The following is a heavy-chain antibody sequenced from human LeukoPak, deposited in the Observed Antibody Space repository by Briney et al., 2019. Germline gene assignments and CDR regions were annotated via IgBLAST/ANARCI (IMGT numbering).Heavy chain of an antibody. D-gene: IGHD4-17*01. V-gene: IGHV3-30*04. CDR1: GFIFSNYA. CDR3: ARDRTVTTSWFDP. Sequence: GGSLRLPCAASGFIFSNYAMHWVRQAPGKGLEWVAVISYDGGNKNYADSVKGRFTISRDCSKNTLYLQMNSLRTEDTAVYYCARDRTVTTSWFDPWGQGTLVTVSS. CDR2: ISYDGGNK. J-gene: IGHJ5*02.